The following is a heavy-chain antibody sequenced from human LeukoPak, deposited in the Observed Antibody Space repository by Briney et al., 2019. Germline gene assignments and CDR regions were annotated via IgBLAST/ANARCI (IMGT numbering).Heavy chain of an antibody. D-gene: IGHD6-19*01. CDR3: ASSIAVAGSYY. CDR2: MNPNSGNT. Sequence: ASVKVSCKASGYDFINYGISWVRQATGQGLEWMGWMNPNSGNTGYAQKFQGRVTMTRNTSISTAYMELSSLRSEDTAVYYCASSIAVAGSYYWGQGTLVTVSS. CDR1: GYDFINYG. V-gene: IGHV1-8*02. J-gene: IGHJ4*02.